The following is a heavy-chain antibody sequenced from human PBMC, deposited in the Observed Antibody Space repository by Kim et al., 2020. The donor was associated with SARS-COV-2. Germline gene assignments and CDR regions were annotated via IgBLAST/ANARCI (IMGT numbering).Heavy chain of an antibody. V-gene: IGHV3-48*02. CDR1: GFTFSSYS. CDR3: ARDFTADSSSWSIGMDV. D-gene: IGHD6-13*01. Sequence: GGSLRLSCAASGFTFSSYSMNWVRQAPGKGLEWVSYISSNSRNIYYAEFVKGRFTIFRDNARNSLYLQMNSLRDEDTALYYCARDFTADSSSWSIGMDVWGQGTTVTVSS. J-gene: IGHJ6*02. CDR2: ISSNSRNI.